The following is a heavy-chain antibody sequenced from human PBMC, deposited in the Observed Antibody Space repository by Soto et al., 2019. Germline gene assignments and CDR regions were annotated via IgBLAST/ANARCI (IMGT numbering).Heavy chain of an antibody. D-gene: IGHD4-17*01. CDR2: IYHSGSS. Sequence: SETLSLTCTVSGGSISSGTYYWSGIRQPPGKGLEWIGYIYHSGSSQYNPSLKSRVTISIDTSKNQFSLELRSVTAADTAVYYCARDLLDTTVDYYFDYWGPGRLVTVSS. CDR1: GGSISSGTYY. CDR3: ARDLLDTTVDYYFDY. J-gene: IGHJ4*02. V-gene: IGHV4-30-4*01.